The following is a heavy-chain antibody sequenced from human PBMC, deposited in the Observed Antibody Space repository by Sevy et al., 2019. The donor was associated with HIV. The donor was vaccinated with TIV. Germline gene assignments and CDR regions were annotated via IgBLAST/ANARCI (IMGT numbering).Heavy chain of an antibody. CDR3: ATTKDYYDSSGSPFDY. D-gene: IGHD3-22*01. J-gene: IGHJ4*02. Sequence: ASVKVSCKVSGYTLTQLSMHWVRQAPGKGLEWMGSFDPEDGETLYAQNFQGRVTMTEDTSTNTAYMALSSLRSEDTAIYYCATTKDYYDSSGSPFDYWGQRTLVTVSS. CDR1: GYTLTQLS. V-gene: IGHV1-24*01. CDR2: FDPEDGET.